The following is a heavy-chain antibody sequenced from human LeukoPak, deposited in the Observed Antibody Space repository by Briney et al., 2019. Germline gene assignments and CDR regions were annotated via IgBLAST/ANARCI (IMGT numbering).Heavy chain of an antibody. J-gene: IGHJ4*02. V-gene: IGHV4-59*08. D-gene: IGHD2-8*02. CDR3: AGHHPRNTVDF. Sequence: SETLSLTCTVSGGSISSYYWSWIRQPPGKGLEWIAYISDIGSINYNPSLKSRVTISLDTTKNQFSLKLSSVTAADTAVYYCAGHHPRNTVDFWGQGTLVTVSS. CDR2: ISDIGSI. CDR1: GGSISSYY.